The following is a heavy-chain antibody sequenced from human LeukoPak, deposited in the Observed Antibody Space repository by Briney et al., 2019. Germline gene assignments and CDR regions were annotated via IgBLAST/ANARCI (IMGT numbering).Heavy chain of an antibody. CDR2: TYYRSKWYN. Sequence: SQTLSLTCAISGDSVSSNSALWNWIRQSPSRGLEWLGRTYYRSKWYNDYAVSVKSRITINADTSKNQFSLKLSSVTAADTAVYYCASYSYGYGFDYWGQGTLVTVSS. J-gene: IGHJ4*02. CDR3: ASYSYGYGFDY. D-gene: IGHD5-18*01. CDR1: GDSVSSNSAL. V-gene: IGHV6-1*01.